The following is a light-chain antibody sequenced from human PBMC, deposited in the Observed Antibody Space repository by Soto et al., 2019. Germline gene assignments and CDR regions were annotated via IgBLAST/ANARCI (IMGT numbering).Light chain of an antibody. CDR3: QQYGNSRGT. CDR1: QSASTSY. J-gene: IGKJ1*01. CDR2: GAS. V-gene: IGKV3-20*01. Sequence: VLTQSPGTLSLSRGDRATLFCKASQSASTSYLAWYQQKPGQAPRLLIYGASSRATGIPDRFSGSGSGTDFTLTISGLEPEDFAVYYCQQYGNSRGTVGQGTKVDIK.